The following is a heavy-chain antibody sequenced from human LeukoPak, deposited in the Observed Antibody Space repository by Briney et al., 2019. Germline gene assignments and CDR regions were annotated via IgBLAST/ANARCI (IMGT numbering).Heavy chain of an antibody. CDR3: ARESGYSFTYP. CDR1: GFTFSGYY. CDR2: ISSSGNNI. D-gene: IGHD5-18*01. J-gene: IGHJ5*02. Sequence: GGSLRLSCAASGFTFSGYYMTWIRQPPGKGLEWVSYISSSGNNIYYADSVKGRFTISRDNAKNSLYLQMNSLRAEDTAVYYCARESGYSFTYPWGQGTLVAVSS. V-gene: IGHV3-11*01.